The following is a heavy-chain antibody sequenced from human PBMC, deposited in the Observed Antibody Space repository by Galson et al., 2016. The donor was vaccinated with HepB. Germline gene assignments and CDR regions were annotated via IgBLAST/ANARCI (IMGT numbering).Heavy chain of an antibody. CDR2: IKQDESEY. J-gene: IGHJ1*01. CDR1: GFTFSNYW. CDR3: ARLDAYGDREYFHH. D-gene: IGHD4-17*01. V-gene: IGHV3-7*01. Sequence: SLRLSCAASGFTFSNYWMSWVRQAAGKGLEWVANIKQDESEYYYMDSVKGRFTITRDNAKNSLYLQMNSLTVEDTAVYYCARLDAYGDREYFHHWGQGTLVTVSS.